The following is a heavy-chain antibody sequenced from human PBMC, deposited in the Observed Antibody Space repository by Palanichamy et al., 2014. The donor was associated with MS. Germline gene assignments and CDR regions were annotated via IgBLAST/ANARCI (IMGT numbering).Heavy chain of an antibody. CDR2: ISSSSTI. CDR3: ARDPGTYYYDSSGYFDY. J-gene: IGHJ4*02. V-gene: IGHV3-48*01. CDR1: GFTFSSYS. Sequence: EVQLVESGEAWYSLGGPVRLSCAASGFTFSSYSMNWVRQAPGKGLEWVSYISSSSTIYYADSVKGRFTISRDNAKNSLYLQMNSLRAEDTAVYYRARDPGTYYYDSSGYFDYWGQGTLVTVSS. D-gene: IGHD3-22*01.